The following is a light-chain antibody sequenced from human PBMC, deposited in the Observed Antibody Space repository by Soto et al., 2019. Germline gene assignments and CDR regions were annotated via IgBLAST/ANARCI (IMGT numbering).Light chain of an antibody. CDR2: DVS. V-gene: IGLV2-14*01. CDR1: SSDVGGYNY. Sequence: QSALTQPASVSGSPGQSITISCTGTSSDVGGYNYVSWYQQHPGKAPKLMIYDVSYRPSGVSNRFSGSKSGNTASLTISGLQAEDEADYYCSSYTSNNTPHVVFGGGTKLTVL. J-gene: IGLJ2*01. CDR3: SSYTSNNTPHVV.